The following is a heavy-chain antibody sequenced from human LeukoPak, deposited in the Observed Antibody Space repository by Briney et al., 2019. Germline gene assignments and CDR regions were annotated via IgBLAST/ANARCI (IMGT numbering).Heavy chain of an antibody. V-gene: IGHV3-15*01. CDR3: TTHSSGWSYFDY. CDR1: GFTFSNAW. D-gene: IGHD6-19*01. CDR2: IKSKTDGGTT. J-gene: IGHJ4*02. Sequence: GGSLRLSCAASGFTFSNAWMSWVRQAPGKGLEWVGRIKSKTDGGTTDYAAPVKGRFTISRDDSKNTLYLQMNSLKTEDTAVYYCTTHSSGWSYFDYWGQGTLVTVSS.